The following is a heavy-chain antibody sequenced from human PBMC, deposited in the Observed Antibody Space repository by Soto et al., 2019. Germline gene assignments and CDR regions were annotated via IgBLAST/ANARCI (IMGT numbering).Heavy chain of an antibody. Sequence: QPGGSLRLSCAASGFTFDDYTMHWVRQAPGKGLEWVSLISWDCGSTYYADSVKGRFTISRDNSKNSLYLQMNSLRTEDTALYYCANVGDCSSTSCHGPGYYYGMDVWGQGTTVTVSS. D-gene: IGHD2-2*01. CDR3: ANVGDCSSTSCHGPGYYYGMDV. J-gene: IGHJ6*02. V-gene: IGHV3-43*01. CDR2: ISWDCGST. CDR1: GFTFDDYT.